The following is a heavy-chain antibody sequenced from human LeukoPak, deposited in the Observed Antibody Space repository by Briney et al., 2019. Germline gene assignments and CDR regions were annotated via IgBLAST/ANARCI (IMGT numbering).Heavy chain of an antibody. CDR1: GFSFGNYW. CDR3: TASGYYDISFDY. Sequence: GGSLRLSCVASGFSFGNYWMSWVRQAPGKGLEWVANIKQGGSQKNYVDSVKGRFTISRDNSKNTLYLQMNSLRAEDTAVYYCTASGYYDISFDYWGQGTLVTVSS. D-gene: IGHD3-9*01. J-gene: IGHJ4*02. V-gene: IGHV3-7*03. CDR2: IKQGGSQK.